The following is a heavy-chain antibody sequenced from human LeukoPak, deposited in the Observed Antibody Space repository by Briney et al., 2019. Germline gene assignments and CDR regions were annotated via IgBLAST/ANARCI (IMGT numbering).Heavy chain of an antibody. Sequence: PSETLSLTCTVSGGSISPYYWSWIRQPPGKGLEWIGYIYYSGTTNYNPSLQSRVTISVATSKNQFSLKLSSVTAADTALYYCARDRASAGGFDYWGQGTLVTVSS. CDR2: IYYSGTT. J-gene: IGHJ4*02. CDR3: ARDRASAGGFDY. V-gene: IGHV4-59*01. CDR1: GGSISPYY. D-gene: IGHD2-15*01.